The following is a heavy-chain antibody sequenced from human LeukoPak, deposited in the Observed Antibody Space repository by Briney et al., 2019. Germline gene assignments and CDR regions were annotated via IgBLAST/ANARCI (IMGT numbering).Heavy chain of an antibody. Sequence: ASVKVSCKASGYTFTGYYMHWVRQAPGQGLEWMGWINPNSGGTNYAQKFQGRVTMTRDTSISTAYMELSRLRSDDTAVYYCARGGTEGYCSSTSCPTTRNYYYYYGMDVWGQETTVTVSS. CDR2: INPNSGGT. D-gene: IGHD2-2*01. V-gene: IGHV1-2*02. CDR1: GYTFTGYY. J-gene: IGHJ6*02. CDR3: ARGGTEGYCSSTSCPTTRNYYYYYGMDV.